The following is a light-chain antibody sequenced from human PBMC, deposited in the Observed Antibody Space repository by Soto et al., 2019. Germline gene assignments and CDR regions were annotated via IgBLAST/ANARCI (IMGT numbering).Light chain of an antibody. CDR1: SSDVGGYDY. J-gene: IGLJ2*01. V-gene: IGLV2-14*01. CDR2: DVK. Sequence: QSVLTQPASVSGSPGQSITISCTGTSSDVGGYDYVSWYQQYPGKAPKLIIFDVKYRPSGVSIRFSGSKSGNTASLTISGLQAEDEADYYCRSHTSITTFVVFGGGTKLTVL. CDR3: RSHTSITTFVV.